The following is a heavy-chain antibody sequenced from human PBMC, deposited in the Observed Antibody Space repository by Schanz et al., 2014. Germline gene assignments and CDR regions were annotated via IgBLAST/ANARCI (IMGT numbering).Heavy chain of an antibody. CDR2: IIPVLAIA. J-gene: IGHJ6*02. CDR1: GGTFSSYT. V-gene: IGHV1-69*02. Sequence: QVQLVQSGAEVKKPGSSVKVSCTASGGTFSSYTISWIRQAPGQGLEWMGRIIPVLAIATYAQKFQGRLTITADKSTSTAYMELSSLRSEDTAMYYCARGPSQGYSYGHNIGAYYYGMDVWGQGTTVTVSS. D-gene: IGHD5-18*01. CDR3: ARGPSQGYSYGHNIGAYYYGMDV.